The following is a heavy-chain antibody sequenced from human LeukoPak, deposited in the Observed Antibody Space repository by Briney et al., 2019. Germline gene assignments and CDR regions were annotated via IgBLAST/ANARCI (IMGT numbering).Heavy chain of an antibody. CDR2: IYYSGNN. D-gene: IGHD1-26*01. CDR1: GDSMWSSSYH. CDR3: ARHAPPDPGATTPLDAFNF. Sequence: SETLSLTCTLCGDSMWSSSYHWGWIRQPPGKGLEWIGSIYYSGNNYYNPSLKSRVTMSVDTSKSQFSLRLSHVRAADTAVYYCARHAPPDPGATTPLDAFNFWGQGTMVTVSS. J-gene: IGHJ3*01. V-gene: IGHV4-39*01.